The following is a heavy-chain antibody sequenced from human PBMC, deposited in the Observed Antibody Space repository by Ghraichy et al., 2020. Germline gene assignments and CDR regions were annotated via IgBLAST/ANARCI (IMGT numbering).Heavy chain of an antibody. D-gene: IGHD2-2*01. J-gene: IGHJ4*02. CDR3: AKRGPRPTYQFEY. CDR2: ISGVTTNT. Sequence: GGSLRLSCAASGFTFSSYAMSWVRQAPGMGLEWVSSISGVTTNTYYVDSVKGRFTISRDNSKNTLYLQMNSLRVEDTAVYYCAKRGPRPTYQFEYWGQGTLVTVSS. V-gene: IGHV3-23*01. CDR1: GFTFSSYA.